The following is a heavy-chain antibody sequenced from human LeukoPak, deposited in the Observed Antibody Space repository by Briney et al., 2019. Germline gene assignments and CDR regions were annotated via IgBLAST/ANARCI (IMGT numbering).Heavy chain of an antibody. J-gene: IGHJ4*02. Sequence: GGSLRLSCAASGFTFSSYWMHWVRQAPGKGLVWVSRINGDGSTSNYADSVKGRFTISRDNAKNTLYLQMNSLRAEDTAVYYCARASNRDSINFDYWGQGTLVTVSS. CDR3: ARASNRDSINFDY. CDR1: GFTFSSYW. D-gene: IGHD2-2*01. CDR2: INGDGSTS. V-gene: IGHV3-74*01.